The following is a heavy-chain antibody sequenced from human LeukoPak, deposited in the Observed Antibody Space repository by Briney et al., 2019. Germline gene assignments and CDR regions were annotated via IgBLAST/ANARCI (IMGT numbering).Heavy chain of an antibody. J-gene: IGHJ4*02. D-gene: IGHD4-17*01. V-gene: IGHV4-59*01. CDR3: ARTPNYGDYVWFYDY. Sequence: SETLSLTCTVSGGSISSYYWSWIRQPPGKGLEWIGYIYYSGGTNYNPSLKSRVTISVDTSKSQFSLKLSSVTAADTAVYYCARTPNYGDYVWFYDYWGQGTLVTVSS. CDR1: GGSISSYY. CDR2: IYYSGGT.